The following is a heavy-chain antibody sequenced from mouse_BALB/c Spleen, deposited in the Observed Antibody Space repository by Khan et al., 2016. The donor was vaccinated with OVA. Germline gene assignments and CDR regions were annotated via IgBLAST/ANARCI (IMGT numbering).Heavy chain of an antibody. CDR2: ISSSGNYT. CDR3: ARPPITTVVATSYWFCDV. V-gene: IGHV5-9-3*01. CDR1: GFTFSSYA. D-gene: IGHD1-1*01. J-gene: IGHJ1*01. Sequence: EVELVESGGGLVKPGGSLKLPCVASGFTFSSYAMSWVRQTPEKRLEWVATISSSGNYTYYPDSVKGRFTISRDNAKNTLYLQLSSLRSEDTAMYYCARPPITTVVATSYWFCDVWGAGTTVTVSS.